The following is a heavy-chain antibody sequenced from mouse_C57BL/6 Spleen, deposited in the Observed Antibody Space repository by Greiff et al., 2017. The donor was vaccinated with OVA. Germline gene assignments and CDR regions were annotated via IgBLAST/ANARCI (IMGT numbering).Heavy chain of an antibody. CDR2: IRNKANNHAT. Sequence: EVQVVESGGGLVQPGGSMKLSCAASGFTFSDAWMDWVRQSPEKGLEWVAEIRNKANNHATYYAESVKGRFTISRDDSKSSVYLQMNSLRAEDTGIYYCTPTGTSWYFDVWGTGTTVTVSS. CDR3: TPTGTSWYFDV. J-gene: IGHJ1*03. D-gene: IGHD4-1*02. CDR1: GFTFSDAW. V-gene: IGHV6-6*01.